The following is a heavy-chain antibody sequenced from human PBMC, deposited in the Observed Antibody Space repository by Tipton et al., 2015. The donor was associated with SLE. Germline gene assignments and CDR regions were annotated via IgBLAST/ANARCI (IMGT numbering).Heavy chain of an antibody. Sequence: TLSLTCTVSGGSISSGSYYWSWLRQPPGKGLEWIGYIYYSGSTNHNPSLKSRVTISVDTSKNQFSLKLSSVTAADTAVYYCARVGTERFDYWGQGTLVTVSS. V-gene: IGHV4-31*03. CDR1: GGSISSGSYY. J-gene: IGHJ4*02. D-gene: IGHD1-7*01. CDR2: IYYSGST. CDR3: ARVGTERFDY.